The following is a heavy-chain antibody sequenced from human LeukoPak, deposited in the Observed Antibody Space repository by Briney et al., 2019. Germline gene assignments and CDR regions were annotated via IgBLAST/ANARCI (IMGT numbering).Heavy chain of an antibody. CDR1: GYTFTSYW. D-gene: IGHD6-19*01. CDR3: ARLAVYSSGWSPFDY. J-gene: IGHJ4*02. V-gene: IGHV5-51*01. CDR2: IYPGDSDT. Sequence: GASVKVSCKASGYTFTSYWIGWVRQMPGKGLEWMGIIYPGDSDTRYSPSFQGQVTISADKSISTAYLQWSSLKASDTAMYYCARLAVYSSGWSPFDYWGQGTLVTVSS.